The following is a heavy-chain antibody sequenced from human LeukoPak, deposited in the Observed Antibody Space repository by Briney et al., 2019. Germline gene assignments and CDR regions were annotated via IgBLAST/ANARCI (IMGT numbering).Heavy chain of an antibody. CDR3: ARGMSYGDYEI. Sequence: SETLSLTCTVSGGSISSHCWSWIRQPPGKGLEWIGYIYYSGSTNYNPSLKSRVTISIDTSKNQFSLKLSSVTAADTAVYYCARGMSYGDYEIWGQGTLVTVSS. D-gene: IGHD4-17*01. CDR2: IYYSGST. V-gene: IGHV4-59*11. J-gene: IGHJ4*02. CDR1: GGSISSHC.